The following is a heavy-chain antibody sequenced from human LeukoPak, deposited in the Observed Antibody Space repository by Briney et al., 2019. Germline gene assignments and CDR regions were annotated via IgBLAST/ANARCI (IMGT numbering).Heavy chain of an antibody. J-gene: IGHJ4*02. CDR1: GFTFSSYE. V-gene: IGHV3-48*03. CDR2: ISSSGSTI. D-gene: IGHD5-12*01. Sequence: GGSLRLSCAASGFTFSSYEINWVRQAPGKGLEWVSYISSSGSTIKYADSVKGRFTISRGNAKNTLYLQMNSLRAEDTAVYYCARGSGYDYSTFDYWGQGTLVTVSS. CDR3: ARGSGYDYSTFDY.